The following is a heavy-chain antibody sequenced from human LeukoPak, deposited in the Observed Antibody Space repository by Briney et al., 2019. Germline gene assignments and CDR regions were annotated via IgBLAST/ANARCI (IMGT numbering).Heavy chain of an antibody. Sequence: SETLSLTCAVYGGSFSGYYWSWIRQPPGKGLEWIGEINHSGSTNYNPSLKSRVTISVDTSKNQFSLKLSSVTAADTAAYYCAREYGKHYDFWSGPPTGFDYWGQGTLVTVSS. CDR1: GGSFSGYY. J-gene: IGHJ4*02. D-gene: IGHD3-3*01. CDR3: AREYGKHYDFWSGPPTGFDY. V-gene: IGHV4-34*01. CDR2: INHSGST.